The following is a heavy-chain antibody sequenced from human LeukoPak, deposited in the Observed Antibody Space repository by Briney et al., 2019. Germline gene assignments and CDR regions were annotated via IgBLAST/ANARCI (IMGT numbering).Heavy chain of an antibody. CDR3: AKGGTSSGWDY. CDR1: GFTFSNYA. Sequence: GGALRLSCAASGFTFSNYAMSWVRQAPGKGLEWVSAISGSGGITYYADSVKGRFTISRDNSKNTLFLQMNSLRAEDTAVYYCAKGGTSSGWDYWGQRTLVTVSS. J-gene: IGHJ4*02. D-gene: IGHD6-19*01. V-gene: IGHV3-23*01. CDR2: ISGSGGIT.